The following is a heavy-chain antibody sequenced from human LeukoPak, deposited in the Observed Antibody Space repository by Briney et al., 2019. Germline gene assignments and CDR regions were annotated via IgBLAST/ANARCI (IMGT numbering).Heavy chain of an antibody. CDR2: INPNSGGT. V-gene: IGHV1-2*02. CDR3: ARENYGDPPYYYYGMDV. Sequence: GASVKVSCKASGYTFTGYYMHWVRQAPGQGLEWMGWINPNSGGTNYAQKFQGRVTMTRDTSISTAYMELCRLRSDDTAVYYCARENYGDPPYYYYGMDVWGQGTTVTVSS. J-gene: IGHJ6*02. D-gene: IGHD4-17*01. CDR1: GYTFTGYY.